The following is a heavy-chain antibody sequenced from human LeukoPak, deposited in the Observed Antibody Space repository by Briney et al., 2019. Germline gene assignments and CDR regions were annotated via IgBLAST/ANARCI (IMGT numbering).Heavy chain of an antibody. CDR2: IYYSGST. D-gene: IGHD3-10*01. CDR3: ARHHSYYGSASYYKGIDY. V-gene: IGHV4-59*08. Sequence: SETLSLTCTVSGGSISNYYWSWIRQPPGKGLEWIGYIYYSGSTNYNPSLKSRVTISVDTSKNQFSLKLSSVTAADTAVYYCARHHSYYGSASYYKGIDYWGQGTLVTVSS. CDR1: GGSISNYY. J-gene: IGHJ4*02.